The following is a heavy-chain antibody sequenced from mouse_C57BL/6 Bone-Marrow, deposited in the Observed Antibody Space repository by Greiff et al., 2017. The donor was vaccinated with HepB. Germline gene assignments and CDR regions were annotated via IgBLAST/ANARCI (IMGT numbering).Heavy chain of an antibody. Sequence: EVQVVESGGGLVQPGGSLKLSCAASGFTFSDYYMYWVRQTPEKRLEWVAYISNGGGSTYYPDTVKGRFTISRDNAKNTLYLQMSRLKSEDTAMYYCARQDSSGYVPWFAYWGQGTLVTVSA. V-gene: IGHV5-12*01. D-gene: IGHD3-2*02. J-gene: IGHJ3*01. CDR3: ARQDSSGYVPWFAY. CDR2: ISNGGGST. CDR1: GFTFSDYY.